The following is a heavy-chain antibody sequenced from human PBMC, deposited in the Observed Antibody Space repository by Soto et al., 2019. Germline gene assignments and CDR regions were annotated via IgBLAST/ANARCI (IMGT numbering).Heavy chain of an antibody. Sequence: GGSRRLSWAASGFTVSGNYMSGVRQAPGKGLEWVSVIYSGGSTYYADSVKGRFTISGDNSKNTLYLQMNSLRAEDTAVYYCAREIDNWFDPWGQGTLVTVSS. D-gene: IGHD3-22*01. V-gene: IGHV3-53*01. CDR1: GFTVSGNY. CDR3: AREIDNWFDP. J-gene: IGHJ5*02. CDR2: IYSGGST.